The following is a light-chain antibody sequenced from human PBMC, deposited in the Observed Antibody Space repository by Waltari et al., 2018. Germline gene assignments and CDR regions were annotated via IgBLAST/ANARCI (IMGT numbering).Light chain of an antibody. CDR2: GAS. Sequence: DIQMTQFPTSLSASVEDRVTITCRASQTITNDLNWYQQKSGKAPRLLIYGASNLQGGVPSRFRGSGSGTDFTLTISNLQPEDFATYYCQQTYITPRTFGQGTKVEIK. J-gene: IGKJ1*01. V-gene: IGKV1-39*01. CDR1: QTITND. CDR3: QQTYITPRT.